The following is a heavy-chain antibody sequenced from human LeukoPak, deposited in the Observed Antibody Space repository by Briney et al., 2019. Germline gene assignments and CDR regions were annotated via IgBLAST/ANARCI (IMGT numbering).Heavy chain of an antibody. V-gene: IGHV3-43D*03. Sequence: SGGSLRLSCAASGFTFDDYAMHWVRQAPGKGLEWVSLISWDGGSTYYADSVKGRFTISRGNSKNSLYLQVNSLRAEDTALYYCAKGESGYDAGEYYFDYWGQGTLVTVSS. D-gene: IGHD5-12*01. CDR1: GFTFDDYA. J-gene: IGHJ4*02. CDR3: AKGESGYDAGEYYFDY. CDR2: ISWDGGST.